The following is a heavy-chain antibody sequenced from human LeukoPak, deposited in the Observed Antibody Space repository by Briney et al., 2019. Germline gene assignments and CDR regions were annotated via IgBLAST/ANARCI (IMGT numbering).Heavy chain of an antibody. CDR1: GGSFSGYY. Sequence: SETLSLTCAVYGGSFSGYYWSWIRQPPGKGLEWIGEINHSGSTNYNPSLKSRVTISVDTSKNQFSLKLSSVTAADTAVYYCAIRRGLGGIDYWGQGTLVTVSS. CDR3: AIRRGLGGIDY. CDR2: INHSGST. D-gene: IGHD3-16*01. J-gene: IGHJ4*02. V-gene: IGHV4-34*01.